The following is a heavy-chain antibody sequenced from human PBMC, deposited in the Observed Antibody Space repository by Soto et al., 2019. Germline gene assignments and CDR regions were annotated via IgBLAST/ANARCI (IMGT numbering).Heavy chain of an antibody. J-gene: IGHJ6*02. CDR1: GLTFSSYS. CDR2: ISSSSSTI. Sequence: AGGSLRLSCAASGLTFSSYSMNWVRQAPGKGLEWVSYISSSSSTIYYADSVKGRFTISRDNSKNTLYLQMNSLRAEDTAVYYCARTDTAMVRGDYGMDVWGQGTTVTVSS. V-gene: IGHV3-48*01. D-gene: IGHD5-18*01. CDR3: ARTDTAMVRGDYGMDV.